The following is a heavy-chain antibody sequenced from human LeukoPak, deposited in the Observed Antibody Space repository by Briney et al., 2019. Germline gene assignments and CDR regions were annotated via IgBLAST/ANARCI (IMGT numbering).Heavy chain of an antibody. J-gene: IGHJ4*02. CDR1: GGSISSYY. V-gene: IGHV4-59*01. CDR2: MYYSGST. CDR3: ARSFARDSDILTGYYIGDY. D-gene: IGHD3-9*01. Sequence: SETLSLTCTVSGGSISSYYWNWIRQPPGKGLEWIGFMYYSGSTNYNPSLKSRVTISGDTSKTQFTLRLNSVTAADTAVYYCARSFARDSDILTGYYIGDYWGQGTLVTVSS.